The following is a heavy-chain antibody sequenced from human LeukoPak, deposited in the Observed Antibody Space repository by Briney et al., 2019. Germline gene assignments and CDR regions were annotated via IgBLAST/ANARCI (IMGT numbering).Heavy chain of an antibody. CDR1: GDSVSSGSYY. Sequence: SETLSLTCTVSGDSVSSGSYYWSWIRQPPGKGLEWIGYIYYSGSTNYNPSLKSRVTISVDTSKNQFSLKLSSVTAADTAVYYCARDIGWGFDPWGQGTLVTVSS. D-gene: IGHD1-26*01. CDR2: IYYSGST. J-gene: IGHJ5*02. V-gene: IGHV4-61*01. CDR3: ARDIGWGFDP.